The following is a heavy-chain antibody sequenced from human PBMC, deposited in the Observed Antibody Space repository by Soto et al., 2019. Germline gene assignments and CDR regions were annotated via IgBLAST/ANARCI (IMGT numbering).Heavy chain of an antibody. CDR1: GGSFSGYY. J-gene: IGHJ3*02. V-gene: IGHV4-34*01. CDR2: INHSGST. CDR3: ARGRMIFGVVRSYAFDI. D-gene: IGHD3-3*01. Sequence: PSETLSLTCAVYGGSFSGYYCSWIRQPPGKGLEWIGEINHSGSTNYNPSLKSRVTISVDTSKNQFSLKLSSVTAADTAVYYCARGRMIFGVVRSYAFDIWGQGTMVTVSS.